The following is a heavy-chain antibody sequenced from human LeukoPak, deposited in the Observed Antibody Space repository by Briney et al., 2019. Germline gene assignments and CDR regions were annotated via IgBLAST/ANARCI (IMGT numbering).Heavy chain of an antibody. CDR2: MNPDSGNT. CDR1: GYTFTSYE. CDR3: ARGQIVYSFDRSGYFDY. V-gene: IGHV1-8*01. Sequence: GASVKVSCKASGYTFTSYEINWVRQATGQGLEWMGWMNPDSGNTGYAQQFQGRVTMTRNTSISTAYMELSSLRSEDTAMYYCARGQIVYSFDRSGYFDYWGQGNLVTDSS. D-gene: IGHD3-22*01. J-gene: IGHJ4*02.